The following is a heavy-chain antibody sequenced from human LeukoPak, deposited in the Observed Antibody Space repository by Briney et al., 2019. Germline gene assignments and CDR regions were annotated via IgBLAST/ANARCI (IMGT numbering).Heavy chain of an antibody. CDR1: GYTFTNYY. CDR3: AREKYSGTWDY. Sequence: ASVKVSCKASGYTFTNYYLHWVRQAPGQGLEWMGWFNPHSGGTNYAQKSQGRVTVTRDTSISTAFMELSRLRSDDTAVYYCAREKYSGTWDYWGQGTLVTVSS. V-gene: IGHV1-2*02. J-gene: IGHJ4*02. CDR2: FNPHSGGT. D-gene: IGHD2-15*01.